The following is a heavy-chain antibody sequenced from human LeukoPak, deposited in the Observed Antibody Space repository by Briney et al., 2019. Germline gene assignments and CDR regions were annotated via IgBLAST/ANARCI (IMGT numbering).Heavy chain of an antibody. J-gene: IGHJ4*02. D-gene: IGHD6-19*01. CDR1: GFTFSSYS. CDR2: ITTGSSYR. V-gene: IGHV3-21*04. CDR3: AKWGPRGYSSGWYDY. Sequence: GGSLRLSCAASGFTFSSYSMNWVRQAPGKGLEWVSSITTGSSYRYYADSVKGRFTISRDNAQNTLYLQMSSLRAEDTAVYYCAKWGPRGYSSGWYDYWGQGTLVTVSS.